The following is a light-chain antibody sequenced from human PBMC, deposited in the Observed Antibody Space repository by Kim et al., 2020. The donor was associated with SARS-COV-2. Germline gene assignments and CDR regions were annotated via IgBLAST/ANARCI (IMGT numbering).Light chain of an antibody. J-gene: IGLJ2*01. Sequence: GQSVTISCTGTSRDVGGYNYVSWYKQHPGKAPKRMIYEVNKRPSGVPDRFSGSKSGNTASLTVSGLQAEDEADYYCSSYAGSNNLVFGGGTQLTVL. V-gene: IGLV2-8*01. CDR2: EVN. CDR1: SRDVGGYNY. CDR3: SSYAGSNNLV.